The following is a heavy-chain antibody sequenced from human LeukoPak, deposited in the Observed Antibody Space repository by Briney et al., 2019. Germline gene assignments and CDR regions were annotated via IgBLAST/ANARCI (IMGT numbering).Heavy chain of an antibody. CDR1: GFTFSSHA. V-gene: IGHV3-23*01. D-gene: IGHD1-26*01. J-gene: IGHJ4*02. CDR3: ARSDRIVGATATFDY. CDR2: ISGSAGNT. Sequence: GGSLRLSCAASGFTFSSHAMSWVRQAPGKGLQWVLVISGSAGNTYYADSVKGRFTISRDNSKNTLYLQMNSLRAEDTAVYYCARSDRIVGATATFDYWGQGTLVTVSS.